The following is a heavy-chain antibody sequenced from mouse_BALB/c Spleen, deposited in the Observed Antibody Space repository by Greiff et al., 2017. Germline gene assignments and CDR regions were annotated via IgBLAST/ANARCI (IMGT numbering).Heavy chain of an antibody. V-gene: IGHV5-4*02. Sequence: EVQLLESGGGLVKPGGSLKLSCAASGFTFSDYYMYWVRQTPEKGLEWVATISDGGSYTYYPDSVKGRFTISRDNAKNNLYLQMSSLKSEDTAMYYCARDPGITTFYYAMDYWGQGTSVTVSS. D-gene: IGHD2-4*01. CDR1: GFTFSDYY. CDR2: ISDGGSYT. J-gene: IGHJ4*01. CDR3: ARDPGITTFYYAMDY.